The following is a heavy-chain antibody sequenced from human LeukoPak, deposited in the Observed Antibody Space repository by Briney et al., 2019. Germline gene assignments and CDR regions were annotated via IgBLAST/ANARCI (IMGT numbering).Heavy chain of an antibody. CDR2: ITADGTT. CDR3: ASLDTAMVTGEDY. CDR1: GFTFSNYA. V-gene: IGHV3-23*01. J-gene: IGHJ4*02. Sequence: GGSLRLSCAASGFTFSNYAMSWVRQAPGKGLEWVSTITADGTTFYADSVKGRFTISRDNSKNTLYLQMNSLGAEDTAVYYCASLDTAMVTGEDYWGQGTLVTVSS. D-gene: IGHD5-18*01.